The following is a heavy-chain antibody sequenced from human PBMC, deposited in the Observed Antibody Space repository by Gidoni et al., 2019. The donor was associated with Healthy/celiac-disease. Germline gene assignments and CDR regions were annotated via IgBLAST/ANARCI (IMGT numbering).Heavy chain of an antibody. J-gene: IGHJ6*02. D-gene: IGHD2-15*01. CDR3: ARPRVEQEYYYGMDV. CDR2: IYYSGST. CDR1: GGSISSSSYY. V-gene: IGHV4-39*01. Sequence: QLQLQESGPGLVKPSETLSLTCTVSGGSISSSSYYWGWIRQPPGKGLEWIGSIYYSGSTYYNPSLKSRVTISVDTSKNQFSLKLSSVTAADTAVYYCARPRVEQEYYYGMDVWGQGTTVTVSS.